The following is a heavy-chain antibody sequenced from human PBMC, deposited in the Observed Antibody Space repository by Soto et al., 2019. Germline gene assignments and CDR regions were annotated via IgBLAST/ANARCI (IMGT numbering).Heavy chain of an antibody. J-gene: IGHJ5*02. CDR2: ISAYNGNT. CDR3: ARDPSYYDFWSGYRRDNWFDP. Sequence: XSVKVSCKASGYTFTSYGISWVRQAPGQGLEWMGWISAYNGNTNYAQKLQGRVTMTTDTSTSTAYMELRSLRSDDTAVYYCARDPSYYDFWSGYRRDNWFDPWGQGTLVTVSS. V-gene: IGHV1-18*01. CDR1: GYTFTSYG. D-gene: IGHD3-3*01.